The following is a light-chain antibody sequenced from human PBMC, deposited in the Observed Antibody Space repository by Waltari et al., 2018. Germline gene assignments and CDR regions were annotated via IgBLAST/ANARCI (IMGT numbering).Light chain of an antibody. Sequence: EIVLTQSPGTLSLSPGERATLSCRASQTVRTTYLAWYQQKPGQAPTLLIYGSSRATGIPDRFSGSGSGTDFSLTISSLEPEDFVVYYCQQYDISPLTFGGGTKVEIK. CDR3: QQYDISPLT. J-gene: IGKJ4*01. V-gene: IGKV3-20*01. CDR1: QTVRTTY. CDR2: GSS.